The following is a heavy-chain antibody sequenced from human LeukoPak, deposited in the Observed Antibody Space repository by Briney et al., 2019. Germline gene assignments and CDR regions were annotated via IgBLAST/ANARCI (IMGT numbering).Heavy chain of an antibody. D-gene: IGHD6-13*01. CDR2: ISSSSSYI. Sequence: GGSLRLSCAASGFTFSSYSMNWVRQAPGKGLEWVSSISSSSSYIYYADSVKGRFTISRDNAKNSLYLQMNSLRAEDTAVYYCARGPRYSSSLYYFDYWGQGTLVIVSS. CDR1: GFTFSSYS. CDR3: ARGPRYSSSLYYFDY. J-gene: IGHJ4*02. V-gene: IGHV3-21*01.